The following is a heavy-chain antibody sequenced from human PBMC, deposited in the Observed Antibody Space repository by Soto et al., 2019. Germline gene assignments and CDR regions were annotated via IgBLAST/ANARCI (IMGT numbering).Heavy chain of an antibody. CDR1: GGTFSSYA. CDR2: IIPIFGTA. Sequence: ASVKVSCKASGGTFSSYAISWVRQAPGQGLEWMGGIIPIFGTANYAQKFQGRVTITADESTSTAYMELSSLRSEDTAVYYCARGSGELSLYGWFDPWGQGTPVTVSS. CDR3: ARGSGELSLYGWFDP. D-gene: IGHD3-16*02. J-gene: IGHJ5*02. V-gene: IGHV1-69*13.